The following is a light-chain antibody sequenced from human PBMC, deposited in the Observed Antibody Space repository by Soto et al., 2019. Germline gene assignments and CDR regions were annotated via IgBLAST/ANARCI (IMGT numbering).Light chain of an antibody. V-gene: IGKV3-20*01. CDR1: QSISRY. CDR2: GAY. CDR3: QQYGTAPWT. J-gene: IGKJ1*01. Sequence: IVLTQSPGTLSLSPGERTALSCRASQSISRYLAWYQQKPGQAPRLLLYGAYNRATGIPDRFSGSGSGTDFTLTISRLEPEDFAVYYCQQYGTAPWTFGQGTKWIS.